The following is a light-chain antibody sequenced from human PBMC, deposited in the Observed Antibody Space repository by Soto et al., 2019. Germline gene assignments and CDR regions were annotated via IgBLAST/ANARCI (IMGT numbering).Light chain of an antibody. Sequence: EIVLTQSPGTLSLSPGERATLSCRASQSVSSSYLAWYQQKPGQAPRLLIYGASSRATGIPDRFSGSGSGKAFSFTFSRLEPEDFAVYYCKRYGSSPRTFGKGTKVVIK. CDR2: GAS. CDR3: KRYGSSPRT. CDR1: QSVSSSY. J-gene: IGKJ1*01. V-gene: IGKV3-20*01.